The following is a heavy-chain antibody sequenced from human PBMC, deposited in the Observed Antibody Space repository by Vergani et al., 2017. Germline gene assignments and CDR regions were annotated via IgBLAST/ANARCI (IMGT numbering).Heavy chain of an antibody. V-gene: IGHV3-21*01. CDR1: GFTFSSYA. Sequence: EVQLLESGGGLVQPGGSLRLSCAASGFTFSSYAMSWVRQAPGKGLEWVSSISRSSSYIYDADSVKGRVTISRDNAKNSLYLQMNSLRAEDTAVYYCARDRPGRLERRVAFDIWGQGTMVTVSS. CDR3: ARDRPGRLERRVAFDI. CDR2: ISRSSSYI. J-gene: IGHJ3*02. D-gene: IGHD1-1*01.